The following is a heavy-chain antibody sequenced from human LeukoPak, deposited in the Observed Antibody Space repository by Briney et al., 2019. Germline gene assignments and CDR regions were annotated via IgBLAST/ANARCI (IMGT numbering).Heavy chain of an antibody. D-gene: IGHD3-22*01. Sequence: SVKVSCKASGGTFSSYAISWVRQAPRQGLEWMGGIIPIFGTANYAQKFQGRVTITTDESTSTAYMELSSLRSEDTAVYYCARVSFRDSSGYYYFDYWGQGTLVTVSS. CDR2: IIPIFGTA. CDR3: ARVSFRDSSGYYYFDY. J-gene: IGHJ4*02. CDR1: GGTFSSYA. V-gene: IGHV1-69*05.